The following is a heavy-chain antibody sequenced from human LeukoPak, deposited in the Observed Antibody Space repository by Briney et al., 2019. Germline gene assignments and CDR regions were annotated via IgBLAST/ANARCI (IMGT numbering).Heavy chain of an antibody. V-gene: IGHV1-2*02. CDR2: INPSSGGT. J-gene: IGHJ4*02. CDR3: ARARSLTAPAGMFANS. D-gene: IGHD6-13*01. Sequence: ASVKVSCKASGYTFTGYFLHGVRRAPGQRFEWMGWINPSSGGTYYTQSFHGRVTMTRDTTISTAYMELSSLRSDDAAVYYCARARSLTAPAGMFANSWGQGTLVTVSS. CDR1: GYTFTGYF.